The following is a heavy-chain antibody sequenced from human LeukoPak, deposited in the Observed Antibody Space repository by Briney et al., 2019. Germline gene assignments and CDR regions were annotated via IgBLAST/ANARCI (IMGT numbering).Heavy chain of an antibody. V-gene: IGHV3-7*04. D-gene: IGHD2-2*01. J-gene: IGHJ4*02. CDR1: GFSFSSFW. CDR2: IKEEGRTT. CDR3: ARDSPAGTSWRSEPTFDF. Sequence: GGPLRLSCAASGFSFSSFWMSWVRQAPGKGLEWVADIKEEGRTTYYVDSVKGRFTISRDNAKNTLYLQMNSLRAEDTAVYYCARDSPAGTSWRSEPTFDFWGQGTLVTVTS.